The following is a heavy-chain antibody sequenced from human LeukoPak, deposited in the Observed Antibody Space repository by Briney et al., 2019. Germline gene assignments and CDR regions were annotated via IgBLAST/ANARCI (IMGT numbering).Heavy chain of an antibody. V-gene: IGHV4-34*01. J-gene: IGHJ4*02. CDR2: INHSGST. CDR1: GGSFSGYY. CDR3: ARDGGYDSNFDY. D-gene: IGHD5-12*01. Sequence: SETLSLTCAVYGGSFSGYYWSWIRQPPGKGLEWIGEINHSGSTNYNPSLKSRVTISVDTSKNQFSLKLSSVTAADTAVYYCARDGGYDSNFDYWGQGTLVTVSS.